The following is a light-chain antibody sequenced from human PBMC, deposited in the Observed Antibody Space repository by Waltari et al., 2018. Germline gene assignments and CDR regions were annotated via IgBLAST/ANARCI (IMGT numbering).Light chain of an antibody. CDR1: SSDIGGYNY. Sequence: QSALTQPASVSGSPGQSITISCPGPSSDIGGYNYVSWYQQHPGKAPRLMIYDVSNRPSGVSNRFSGSKSGNTASLTISGLQAEDEADYYCSSYTSSSTLGVFGTGTKVTVL. J-gene: IGLJ1*01. V-gene: IGLV2-14*01. CDR2: DVS. CDR3: SSYTSSSTLGV.